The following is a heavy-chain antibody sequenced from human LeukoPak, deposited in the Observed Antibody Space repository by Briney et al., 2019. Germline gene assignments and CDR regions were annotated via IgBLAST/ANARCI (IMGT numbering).Heavy chain of an antibody. CDR2: INPNSGGT. CDR3: ARGDYYGSGSYSSHYFDY. Sequence: ASVKVSCKASGYTFTDYYMHWVRQAPGQGLEWMGWINPNSGGTNYAQKFQGRVTMTRDTSISTAYMELSRLRSDDTAVYYCARGDYYGSGSYSSHYFDYWGQGTLVTVSS. J-gene: IGHJ4*02. CDR1: GYTFTDYY. V-gene: IGHV1-2*02. D-gene: IGHD3-10*01.